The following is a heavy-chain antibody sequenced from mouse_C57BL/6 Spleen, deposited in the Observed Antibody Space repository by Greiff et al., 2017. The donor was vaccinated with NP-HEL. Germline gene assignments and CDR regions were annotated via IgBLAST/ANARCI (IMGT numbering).Heavy chain of an antibody. CDR3: TRALTGTYYFDY. D-gene: IGHD4-1*01. CDR2: ISSGGDYI. CDR1: GFTFSSYA. Sequence: EVHLVESGEGLVKPGGSLKLSCAASGFTFSSYAMSWVRQTPEKRLEWVAYISSGGDYIYYADTVKGRFTISRDNARNTLYLQMSSLKSEDTAMYYCTRALTGTYYFDYWGQGTTLTVSS. J-gene: IGHJ2*01. V-gene: IGHV5-9-1*02.